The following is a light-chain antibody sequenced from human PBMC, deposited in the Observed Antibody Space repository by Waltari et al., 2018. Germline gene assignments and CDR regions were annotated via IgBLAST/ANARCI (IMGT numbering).Light chain of an antibody. CDR3: GTWDSSLSVVV. J-gene: IGLJ2*01. CDR1: SPHVGGNY. CDR2: ENK. V-gene: IGLV1-51*02. Sequence: QPVLTQPPSVSAAAGQKVTISCSGSSPHVGGNYVAWYQHLPRTAPRLLIYENKIRPSGIPDRFSGSKSGTSATLGITGLQTGDEADYYCGTWDSSLSVVVFGGGTKLTVL.